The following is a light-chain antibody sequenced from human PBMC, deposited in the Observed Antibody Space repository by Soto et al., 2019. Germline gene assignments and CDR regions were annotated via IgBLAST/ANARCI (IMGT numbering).Light chain of an antibody. Sequence: ELVLTQSPGTLSLSPGERATLFCRVSQSVATSQLAWYQQKTGQAPRLLIGASSRATGVPDRFIASGSGTDFTLTISRLEPEDFAVYYCQQFASSPRTFGRGTTVEIK. CDR3: QQFASSPRT. V-gene: IGKV3-20*01. CDR2: GAS. CDR1: QSVATSQ. J-gene: IGKJ1*01.